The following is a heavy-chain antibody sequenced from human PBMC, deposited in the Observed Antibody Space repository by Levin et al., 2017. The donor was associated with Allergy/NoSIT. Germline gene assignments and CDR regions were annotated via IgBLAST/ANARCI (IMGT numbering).Heavy chain of an antibody. CDR2: INHSGST. CDR1: GGSFSTYY. Sequence: GSLRLSCAVYGGSFSTYYWTWIRQPPGKGLEWIGEINHSGSTNYNPSLKSRVTISVDTSKNQFSLKLSSVTAADTAVYYCARGRKGIAARPGYYYMDVWDTGTTVTVSS. D-gene: IGHD6-6*01. J-gene: IGHJ6*03. CDR3: ARGRKGIAARPGYYYMDV. V-gene: IGHV4-34*01.